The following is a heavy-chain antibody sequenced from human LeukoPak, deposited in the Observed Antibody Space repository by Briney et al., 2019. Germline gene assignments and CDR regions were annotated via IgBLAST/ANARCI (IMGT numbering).Heavy chain of an antibody. CDR1: GFTFSSYA. CDR2: ISYDGSNK. D-gene: IGHD6-19*01. CDR3: AKADTSGWYNFDY. J-gene: IGHJ4*02. Sequence: PGGSLRLSCAASGFTFSSYALHWVRQAPGKGLEWVAAISYDGSNKYYADSVKGRFTISRDNSKNTLYLQMNSLRPEDTAVYYCAKADTSGWYNFDYWRQGTLVTVSS. V-gene: IGHV3-30*04.